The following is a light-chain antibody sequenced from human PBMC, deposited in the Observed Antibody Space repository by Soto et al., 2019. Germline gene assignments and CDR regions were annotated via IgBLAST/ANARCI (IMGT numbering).Light chain of an antibody. Sequence: QSVLTQPPSASGTPGQRVTISCSGSSSNIGSNTVNWYQQLPGTAPKLLIYRNNQRPSGVPDRCSGTKSGTSASLAISGLQSEDEADYYCAAWDDSLNGHGVFGGGTKLTVL. CDR2: RNN. CDR1: SSNIGSNT. V-gene: IGLV1-44*01. J-gene: IGLJ2*01. CDR3: AAWDDSLNGHGV.